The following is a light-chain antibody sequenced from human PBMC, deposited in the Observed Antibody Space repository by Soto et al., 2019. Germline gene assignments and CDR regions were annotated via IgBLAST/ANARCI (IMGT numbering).Light chain of an antibody. J-gene: IGKJ2*01. Sequence: EIVVTQSPLTLSASPGERAIFSCRASQSVGSNIAWHLQKPGQSSRLLVYDASTRATAIPARFSGSGYGTEFTLTINTLQPEDFAVYYCQQYYQWPSYTFGQGTK. CDR1: QSVGSN. CDR2: DAS. CDR3: QQYYQWPSYT. V-gene: IGKV3-15*01.